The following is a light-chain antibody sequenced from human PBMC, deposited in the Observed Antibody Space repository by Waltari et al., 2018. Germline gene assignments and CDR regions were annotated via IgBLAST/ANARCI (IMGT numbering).Light chain of an antibody. V-gene: IGLV2-14*01. Sequence: QSALTQPASVSGSPGQSIIISCTGPSSDIGGYKYVSWYQQHPGKPPNLMIYEVSNRPSGVSNRFSGSKSGNTASLTVSGLQAEDEADYYCSSHTTIASHVIFGGGTKVTVL. CDR1: SSDIGGYKY. CDR3: SSHTTIASHVI. J-gene: IGLJ2*01. CDR2: EVS.